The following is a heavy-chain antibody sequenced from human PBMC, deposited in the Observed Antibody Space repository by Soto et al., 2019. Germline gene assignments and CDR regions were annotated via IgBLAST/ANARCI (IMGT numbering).Heavy chain of an antibody. CDR3: ATMGFPIAARRPYYYGMDV. V-gene: IGHV1-2*04. CDR2: INPNSGGT. Sequence: ASVTVSCKASGYTFTGCYMHWVRQAPGQGLEWMGWINPNSGGTNYAQKFQGWVTMTRDTSISTAYMELSRLRSDDTAVYYCATMGFPIAARRPYYYGMDVWGQGTTVTVSS. J-gene: IGHJ6*02. CDR1: GYTFTGCY. D-gene: IGHD6-6*01.